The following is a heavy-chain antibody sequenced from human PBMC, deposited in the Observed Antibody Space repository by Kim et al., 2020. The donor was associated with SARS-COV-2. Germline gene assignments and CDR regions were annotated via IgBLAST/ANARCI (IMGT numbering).Heavy chain of an antibody. Sequence: GGSLRLSCAASGFTFSSYWMSWVRQAPGKGLEWVANIKQDGSEKYYVDSVKGRFTISRDNAKNSLYLQMNSLRAEDTAVYYCARDSSGYYSAGLDYWGQGTLVTVSS. J-gene: IGHJ4*02. CDR3: ARDSSGYYSAGLDY. CDR1: GFTFSSYW. D-gene: IGHD3-22*01. V-gene: IGHV3-7*01. CDR2: IKQDGSEK.